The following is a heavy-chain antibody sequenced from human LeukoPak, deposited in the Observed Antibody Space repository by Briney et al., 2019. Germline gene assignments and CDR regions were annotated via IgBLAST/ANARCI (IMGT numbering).Heavy chain of an antibody. V-gene: IGHV4-30-4*01. J-gene: IGHJ5*02. Sequence: SETLSLTCTVSGGSISSGDYYWSWIRQPPGKGLEWIGYIYYSGSTYYNPSLKSRVTISVDTSKNQFSLKLNSVTAADTAVYYCARQGGYCSSSSCRIWWFDPWGQGTLVTVSS. D-gene: IGHD2-15*01. CDR1: GGSISSGDYY. CDR3: ARQGGYCSSSSCRIWWFDP. CDR2: IYYSGST.